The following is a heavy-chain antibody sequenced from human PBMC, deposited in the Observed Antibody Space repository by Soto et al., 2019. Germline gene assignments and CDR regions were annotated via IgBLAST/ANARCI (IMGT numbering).Heavy chain of an antibody. CDR3: AGGGAGSGPFTWELPDH. CDR2: INPIGGST. V-gene: IGHV1-46*01. J-gene: IGHJ4*02. D-gene: IGHD1-26*01. Sequence: ASVKVSCKASGYTFTSYYMHWVRQAPGQGLEWMGIINPIGGSTRYAQKFQERVTITRDRSINTAYMQMSSLRSEDTAMYFCAGGGAGSGPFTWELPDHWGQGTLVTVSS. CDR1: GYTFTSYY.